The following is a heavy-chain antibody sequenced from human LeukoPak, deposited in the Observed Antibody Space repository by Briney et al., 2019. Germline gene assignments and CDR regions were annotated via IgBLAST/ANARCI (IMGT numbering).Heavy chain of an antibody. CDR2: INEGGGLT. Sequence: GGSLRLSCVASGFTFSGNWMSWVRQAPGKGLEWLAIINEGGGLTYYVDSVKGRFTISRDNANNSLFLQLISLTVDDTAVYYCARVARSGWDFDHWGQGTLVTVSS. D-gene: IGHD6-19*01. J-gene: IGHJ4*02. CDR1: GFTFSGNW. V-gene: IGHV3-7*01. CDR3: ARVARSGWDFDH.